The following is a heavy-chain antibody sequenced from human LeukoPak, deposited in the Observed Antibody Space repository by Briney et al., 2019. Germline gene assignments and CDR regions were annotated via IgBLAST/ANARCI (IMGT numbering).Heavy chain of an antibody. D-gene: IGHD6-13*01. CDR3: ARDGDWLAAAALPFDY. Sequence: PSETLSLTCTVSGGSISSGGYFWSWIRQPPGKGLEWIGSIYYSGSTYYNPSLKSRVTISVDTSKNQFSLKLSSVTAADTAVYYCARDGDWLAAAALPFDYWGQGTLVTVSS. V-gene: IGHV4-39*07. J-gene: IGHJ4*02. CDR1: GGSISSGGYF. CDR2: IYYSGST.